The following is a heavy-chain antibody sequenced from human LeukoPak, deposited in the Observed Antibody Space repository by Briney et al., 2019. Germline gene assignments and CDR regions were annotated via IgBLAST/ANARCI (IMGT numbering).Heavy chain of an antibody. CDR3: ARGGYYGSGNDFRFDP. J-gene: IGHJ5*02. CDR1: GYSISSGYY. Sequence: SETLSLTCTVSGYSISSGYYWGWIRQPPGKGLVWIGSIYHSGSTNYNPSLKSRVTISVETSKNQFSLKLKSVTAADTAVYYCARGGYYGSGNDFRFDPWGQGTLVTVSS. V-gene: IGHV4-38-2*02. CDR2: IYHSGST. D-gene: IGHD3-10*01.